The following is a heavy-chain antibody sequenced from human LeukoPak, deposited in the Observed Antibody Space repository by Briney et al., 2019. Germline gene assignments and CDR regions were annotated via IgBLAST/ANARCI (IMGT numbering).Heavy chain of an antibody. D-gene: IGHD5/OR15-5a*01. CDR3: VRAVSVSSYYFDC. CDR1: GFTFSDYY. Sequence: GGSLRLSCAASGFTFSDYYMSWIRQPPGKGLEWISYISSSSSYTNYVDSVKGRFTISRDNAKNSLYLQMNSLRAEDTAVYYCVRAVSVSSYYFDCWGQGTLVTVSS. J-gene: IGHJ4*02. V-gene: IGHV3-11*05. CDR2: ISSSSSYT.